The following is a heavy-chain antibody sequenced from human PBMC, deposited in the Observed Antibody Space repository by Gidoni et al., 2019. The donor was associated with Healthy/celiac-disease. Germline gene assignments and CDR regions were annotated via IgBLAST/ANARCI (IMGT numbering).Heavy chain of an antibody. D-gene: IGHD2-21*02. CDR2: IYYSGST. V-gene: IGHV4-59*01. CDR3: ARDTFLVGDCYSECPKGMDV. Sequence: QVQLQESGPGLVKPSETLSLTCTVSGGSISSSYWSWIRPPPGKGLEWIGYIYYSGSTNYNPSLKSRVTISVDTSKNQFSLKLSSVTAADTAVYYCARDTFLVGDCYSECPKGMDVWGQGTTVTVSS. J-gene: IGHJ6*02. CDR1: GGSISSSY.